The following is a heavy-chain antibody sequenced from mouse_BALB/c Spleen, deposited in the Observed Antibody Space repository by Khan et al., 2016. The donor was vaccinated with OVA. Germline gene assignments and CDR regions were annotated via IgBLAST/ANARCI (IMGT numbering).Heavy chain of an antibody. CDR1: GYSITSDYA. J-gene: IGHJ4*01. D-gene: IGHD2-3*01. CDR3: ARDGSRYNYAMDY. Sequence: VQLKESGPGLVKPSQSLSLTCTVTGYSITSDYAWNWIRQFPENKLEWMGYINYSGSANYNPALKSRISITRDTSKNQFFLQLNSVTTADSATYYCARDGSRYNYAMDYGGQGTSVTVSS. V-gene: IGHV3-2*02. CDR2: INYSGSA.